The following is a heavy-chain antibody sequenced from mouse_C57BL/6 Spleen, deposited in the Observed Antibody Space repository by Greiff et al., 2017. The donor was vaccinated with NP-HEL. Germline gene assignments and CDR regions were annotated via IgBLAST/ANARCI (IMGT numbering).Heavy chain of an antibody. J-gene: IGHJ3*01. Sequence: EVQRVESGGGLVKPGGSLKLSCAASGFTFSDYGMHWVRQAPEKGLEWVAYISSGSSTIYYADTVKGRFTISRDNAKNTLFLQMTSLRSEDTAMYYCASGGYYGTSWFAYWGQGTLVTVSA. CDR1: GFTFSDYG. V-gene: IGHV5-17*01. CDR3: ASGGYYGTSWFAY. D-gene: IGHD2-1*01. CDR2: ISSGSSTI.